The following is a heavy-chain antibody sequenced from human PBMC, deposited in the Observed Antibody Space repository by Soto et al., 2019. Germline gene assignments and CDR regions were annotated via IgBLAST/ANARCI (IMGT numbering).Heavy chain of an antibody. CDR3: SRVYKSNS. CDR2: IRSQEHGGTT. V-gene: IGHV3-49*04. Sequence: GGSLRLSCTVSGFTFAGYPISLVRQSPGKGLEWLGFIRSQEHGGTTAYAASVKGSFTISRDDSRGIAFLQLNNLKTEDTAVYYCSRVYKSNSWGQGTLVTVSS. J-gene: IGHJ4*02. CDR1: GFTFAGYP. D-gene: IGHD1-7*01.